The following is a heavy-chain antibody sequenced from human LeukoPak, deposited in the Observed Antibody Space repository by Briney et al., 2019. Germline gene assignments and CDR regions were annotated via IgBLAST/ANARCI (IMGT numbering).Heavy chain of an antibody. Sequence: ASVKVSCKASGYTFTELYMHWVRQAPGQGLEWMGGFDPKDGETIYAQKFQGRVTMTEDTATNTAYMELSRLRSEDTAVYYCATGVPRSSSWYHYWGQGTLVTVSS. CDR2: FDPKDGET. CDR3: ATGVPRSSSWYHY. J-gene: IGHJ4*02. CDR1: GYTFTELY. D-gene: IGHD6-13*01. V-gene: IGHV1-24*01.